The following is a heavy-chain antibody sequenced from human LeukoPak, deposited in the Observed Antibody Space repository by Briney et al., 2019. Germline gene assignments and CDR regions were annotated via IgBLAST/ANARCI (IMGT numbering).Heavy chain of an antibody. J-gene: IGHJ5*02. CDR2: IYYSGST. V-gene: IGHV4-39*07. CDR1: GGSISSSSYY. CDR3: ARYLRYSNNNWFDP. Sequence: SETLSLTCTVSGGSISSSSYYWGWIRQPPGKGLEWIGSIYYSGSTYYNPSLKSRVTISVDTSKNQFSLKLSSVTAADTAVYYCARYLRYSNNNWFDPWGQGTLVTVSS. D-gene: IGHD6-13*01.